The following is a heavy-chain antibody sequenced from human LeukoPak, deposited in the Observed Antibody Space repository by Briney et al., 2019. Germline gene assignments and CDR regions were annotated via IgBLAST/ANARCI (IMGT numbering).Heavy chain of an antibody. CDR1: GFTFSSYG. Sequence: GGSLRLSCAASGFTFSSYGMHWVRQAPGKGLEWVAVISYDGSNKYYADSVRGRFTISRDNSKNTLYLQMNSLRAEDTAVYYCAKDLGVRYFDWLIPGSDYWGQGTLVTVSS. CDR2: ISYDGSNK. V-gene: IGHV3-30*18. CDR3: AKDLGVRYFDWLIPGSDY. D-gene: IGHD3-9*01. J-gene: IGHJ4*02.